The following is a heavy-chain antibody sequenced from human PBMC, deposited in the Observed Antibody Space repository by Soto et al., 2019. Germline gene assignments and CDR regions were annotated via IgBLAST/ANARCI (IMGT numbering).Heavy chain of an antibody. J-gene: IGHJ3*02. Sequence: GGSLRLSCAASSFSFTYAWMNWVRQAPGKGLEWVGRIKSKTDGGTTEYAAPVKGRFTISRDDSKNTLYLQMNSLKIEDTAVYYCTTARKYSGYDSDDAFYIWGQGTMVTVSS. CDR2: IKSKTDGGTT. V-gene: IGHV3-15*07. CDR3: TTARKYSGYDSDDAFYI. D-gene: IGHD5-12*01. CDR1: SFSFTYAW.